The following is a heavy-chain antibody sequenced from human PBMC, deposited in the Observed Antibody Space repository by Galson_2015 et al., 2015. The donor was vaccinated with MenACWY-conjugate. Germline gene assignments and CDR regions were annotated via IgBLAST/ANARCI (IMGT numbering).Heavy chain of an antibody. CDR2: IIPIFGTA. CDR1: GGTFSSYA. V-gene: IGHV1-69*13. Sequence: SVKVSCKASGGTFSSYAISWVRQAPGQGLEWMGGIIPIFGTANYAQKFQGRVTITADESTSTAYMELSSLRSEDTAVYYCARVYRERGEWLLVSYYYYYGMDVWGQGTTVTVSS. J-gene: IGHJ6*02. CDR3: ARVYRERGEWLLVSYYYYYGMDV. D-gene: IGHD3-3*01.